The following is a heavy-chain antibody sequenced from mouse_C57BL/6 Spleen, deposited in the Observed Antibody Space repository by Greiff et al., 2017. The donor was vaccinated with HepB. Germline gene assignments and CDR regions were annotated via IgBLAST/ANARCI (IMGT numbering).Heavy chain of an antibody. D-gene: IGHD2-1*01. V-gene: IGHV1-81*01. Sequence: QVQLKESGAELARPGASVKLSCKASGYTFTSYGISWVKQRTGQGLEWIGEIYPRSGNTYYNEKFKGKATLTADKSSSTAYMELRSLTSEDSAVYFCARDYYGNPWYFDVWGTGTTVTVSS. J-gene: IGHJ1*03. CDR2: IYPRSGNT. CDR1: GYTFTSYG. CDR3: ARDYYGNPWYFDV.